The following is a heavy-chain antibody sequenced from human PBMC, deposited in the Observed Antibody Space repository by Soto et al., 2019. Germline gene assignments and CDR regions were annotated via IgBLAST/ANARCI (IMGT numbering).Heavy chain of an antibody. CDR1: GGSISSSSYY. Sequence: KASETVSLTCTVSGGSISSSSYYWGWIRQPPGKGLEWIGYIFSSGTTYYNPSLKSRLTMSLDASQSQFSLKLNSLTDADTAVYFCARVPSPFDYYYAMDVWGQGTTVTVSS. CDR2: IFSSGTT. D-gene: IGHD3-16*01. J-gene: IGHJ6*02. CDR3: ARVPSPFDYYYAMDV. V-gene: IGHV4-30-4*08.